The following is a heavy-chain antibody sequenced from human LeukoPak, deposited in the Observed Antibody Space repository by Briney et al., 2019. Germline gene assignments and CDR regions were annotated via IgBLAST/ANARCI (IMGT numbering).Heavy chain of an antibody. CDR3: AQLPRS. Sequence: GGSLRLSCAVSGFIVSIHYMTWVRQAPGKGLEWVSVICRDGSTYYADSVQGRFTISRDNLKNTLYLQMDSLRIEDTAVYYCAQLPRSWGQGTLVTVSS. V-gene: IGHV3-66*02. CDR1: GFIVSIHY. D-gene: IGHD1-7*01. J-gene: IGHJ5*02. CDR2: ICRDGST.